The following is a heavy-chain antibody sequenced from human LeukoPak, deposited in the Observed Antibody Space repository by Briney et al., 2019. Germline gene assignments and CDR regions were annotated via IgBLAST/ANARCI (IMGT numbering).Heavy chain of an antibody. CDR1: GYTFTDYY. V-gene: IGHV1-2*02. D-gene: IGHD1-1*01. Sequence: ASVKVSCKASGYTFTDYYLHWVRQAPGQGLEWMGLINPNRGGTYLAQKFQGRVTMTRDTSITTAYMELSRLSSDDTAVYYCARGWQINSVGGFVDPWGQGTLVTVSS. CDR3: ARGWQINSVGGFVDP. CDR2: INPNRGGT. J-gene: IGHJ5*02.